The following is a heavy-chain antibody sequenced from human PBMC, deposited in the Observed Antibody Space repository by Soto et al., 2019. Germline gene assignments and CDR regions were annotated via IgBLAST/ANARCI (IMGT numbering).Heavy chain of an antibody. CDR2: IKSKPDGGAI. V-gene: IGHV3-15*01. D-gene: IGHD2-15*01. CDR1: GFTFRTAW. CDR3: TTEAYCGGGSCPYY. Sequence: GGSLRLSCAASGFTFRTAWMSWVRQAPGKGLEWVGRIKSKPDGGAIDYAAPVTGRFIISRDDSKSTVYLQMNSLQTEDTAVYYCTTEAYCGGGSCPYYWGQGNLVTVSS. J-gene: IGHJ4*02.